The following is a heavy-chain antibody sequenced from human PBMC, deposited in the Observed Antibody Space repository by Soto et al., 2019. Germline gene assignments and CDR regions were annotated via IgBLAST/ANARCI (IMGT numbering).Heavy chain of an antibody. D-gene: IGHD6-19*01. V-gene: IGHV3-33*01. CDR3: ARDVLTAVAGSVNWFDP. CDR1: GFSLRTYG. J-gene: IGHJ5*02. Sequence: PGGPLRLSCAASGFSLRTYGMHWLRLAPGKGLEWVAFIWYDGTKKFYANSVKGRSTISKDNSNNILYLQMSGLRVEDTAVYYCARDVLTAVAGSVNWFDPWGQGTLVTVSS. CDR2: IWYDGTKK.